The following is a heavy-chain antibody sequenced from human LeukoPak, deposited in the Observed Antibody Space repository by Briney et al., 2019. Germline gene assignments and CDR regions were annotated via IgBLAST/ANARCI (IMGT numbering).Heavy chain of an antibody. J-gene: IGHJ4*02. CDR2: IRSYSSYI. CDR1: GFTFDSYN. CDR3: ARSYYYGSGSYYPPDY. D-gene: IGHD3-10*01. V-gene: IGHV3-21*01. Sequence: GGSLRLSCAASGFTFDSYNFNWVRQAPGKGLEWVATIRSYSSYIYYADSVKGRFTISRDDAKESLYLQMNSLRAEDTAVYYCARSYYYGSGSYYPPDYWGQGTLVTVSS.